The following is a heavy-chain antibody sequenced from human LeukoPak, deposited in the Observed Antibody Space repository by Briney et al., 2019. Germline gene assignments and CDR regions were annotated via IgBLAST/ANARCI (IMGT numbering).Heavy chain of an antibody. CDR3: ASGGYYDFWSGYYAFDI. J-gene: IGHJ3*02. D-gene: IGHD3-3*01. Sequence: SETLSLTCAVYDGSFSSYYWSWIRQPPGKGLEWIGYIYYSGSTNYNPSLKSRVTISVDTSKNQFSLKLSSVTAADTAVYYCASGGYYDFWSGYYAFDIWGQGTMVTVSS. V-gene: IGHV4-59*01. CDR1: DGSFSSYY. CDR2: IYYSGST.